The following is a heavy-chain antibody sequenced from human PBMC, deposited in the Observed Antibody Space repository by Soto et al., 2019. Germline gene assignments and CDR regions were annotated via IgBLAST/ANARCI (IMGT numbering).Heavy chain of an antibody. J-gene: IGHJ6*02. CDR1: GFTFSSYA. CDR2: ISGNGVST. D-gene: IGHD3-10*01. CDR3: AKVQGSGSGLYYFYYYGMDV. Sequence: GGSLRLSCAASGFTFSSYALSWVRQAPGKGLQCVSTISGNGVSTYYADSVKGRFTISRDNPRNTLYLQMNSLRAEDTAVYYCAKVQGSGSGLYYFYYYGMDVWGQGTTVTVSS. V-gene: IGHV3-23*01.